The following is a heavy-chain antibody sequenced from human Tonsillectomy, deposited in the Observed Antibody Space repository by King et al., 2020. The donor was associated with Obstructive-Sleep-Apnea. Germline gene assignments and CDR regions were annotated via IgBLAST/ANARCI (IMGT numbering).Heavy chain of an antibody. V-gene: IGHV1-2*02. J-gene: IGHJ3*02. CDR3: VLVRGVIIGGAFDI. D-gene: IGHD3-10*01. CDR2: INPNSGGT. Sequence: VQLVESGAEVKKPGASVKVSCKASGYTFTGYYMHWVRQAPGQGREWKGWINPNSGGTNYAQKFQGRVTMTRDTSISTAYMELGSLRSDDTAVYYCVLVRGVIIGGAFDIWGQGTMVTVSS. CDR1: GYTFTGYY.